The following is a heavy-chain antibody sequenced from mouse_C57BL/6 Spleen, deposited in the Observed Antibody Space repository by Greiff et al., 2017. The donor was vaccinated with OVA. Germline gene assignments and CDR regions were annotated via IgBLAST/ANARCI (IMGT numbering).Heavy chain of an antibody. Sequence: QVQLQQPGAELVMPGASVKLSCKASGYTFTSYWMPWVQQRPGQGLEWIGEIDPSDSYTNYNHTFKGKFTLSVDKSTSTDYMQLSRQTSEDSAGYYCAGGDNPPWFAYWGQGTLVTVSA. CDR2: IDPSDSYT. J-gene: IGHJ3*01. CDR1: GYTFTSYW. CDR3: AGGDNPPWFAY. D-gene: IGHD1-3*01. V-gene: IGHV1-69*01.